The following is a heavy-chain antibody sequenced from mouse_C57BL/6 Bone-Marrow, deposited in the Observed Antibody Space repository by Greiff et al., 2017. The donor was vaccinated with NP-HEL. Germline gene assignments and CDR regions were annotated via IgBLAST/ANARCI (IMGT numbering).Heavy chain of an antibody. V-gene: IGHV1-5*01. J-gene: IGHJ3*01. CDR1: GYTFTSYW. CDR2: IYPGNSDT. Sequence: VQLQQSGTVLARPGASVKMSCKTSGYTFTSYWMHWVKQRPGQGLEWIGAIYPGNSDTSYNQKFKGKAKLTAVTSASTAYMELSSLTNEDSAVYYCTRKDFGLRWFAYWGQGTLVTVSA. CDR3: TRKDFGLRWFAY. D-gene: IGHD2-4*01.